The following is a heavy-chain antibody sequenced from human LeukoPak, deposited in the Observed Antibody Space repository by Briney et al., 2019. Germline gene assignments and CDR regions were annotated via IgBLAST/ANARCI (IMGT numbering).Heavy chain of an antibody. J-gene: IGHJ4*02. D-gene: IGHD3-10*01. Sequence: GGSLRLSCAASGFTVSSNYMSWVRQAPGKGLEWVSVIYSGGDTSYADSVKGRFTISRDSSKNTLYLQMNSLRAEDTAVYYCARDERGPAYWGQGTLVTVSS. CDR2: IYSGGDT. CDR3: ARDERGPAY. CDR1: GFTVSSNY. V-gene: IGHV3-53*01.